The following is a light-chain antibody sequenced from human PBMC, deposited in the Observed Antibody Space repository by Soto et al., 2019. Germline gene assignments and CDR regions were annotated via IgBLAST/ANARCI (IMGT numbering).Light chain of an antibody. CDR1: QSVTNNY. J-gene: IGKJ4*01. V-gene: IGKV3-20*01. CDR3: QQYGTSLP. Sequence: EIVLTQSPGTLSLSPGERATLSCGASQSVTNNYLAWYQQKPGQAPRLLIYGASSRATGIPDRFSGSGSGTDFTLTISRLKPEDFAVYYCQQYGTSLPFGGGTKVDIK. CDR2: GAS.